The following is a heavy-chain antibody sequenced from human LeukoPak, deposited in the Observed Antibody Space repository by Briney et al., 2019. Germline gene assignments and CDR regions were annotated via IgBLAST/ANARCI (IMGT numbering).Heavy chain of an antibody. D-gene: IGHD2-15*01. CDR3: ARRPLGYCSGGSCYSRYYFDY. V-gene: IGHV5-51*01. J-gene: IGHJ4*02. CDR1: GYSFTSYW. Sequence: GESLKISCKGSGYSFTSYWIGWVRQMPGKGLEWMGIIYPGDSDTRYSPSFQGQVTISADKSISTAYLQWSSLKASDTAMYYCARRPLGYCSGGSCYSRYYFDYWGQGTLVTVSS. CDR2: IYPGDSDT.